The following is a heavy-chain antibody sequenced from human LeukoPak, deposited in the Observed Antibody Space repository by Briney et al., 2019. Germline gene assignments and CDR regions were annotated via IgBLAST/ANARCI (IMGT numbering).Heavy chain of an antibody. CDR2: ISSGETT. J-gene: IGHJ4*02. V-gene: IGHV3-53*01. Sequence: PGGSLRLSCAASGFTVSSNYMSWVRQAPGKGLEWVSVISSGETTYYADSVKGRFTISRDNSKNTLYLQMNSLRADDTAVYYCARVPGGWDFGDYWGQGTLVTVSS. CDR1: GFTVSSNY. CDR3: ARVPGGWDFGDY. D-gene: IGHD6-19*01.